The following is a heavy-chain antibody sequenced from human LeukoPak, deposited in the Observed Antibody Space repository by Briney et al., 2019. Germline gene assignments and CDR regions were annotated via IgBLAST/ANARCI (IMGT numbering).Heavy chain of an antibody. CDR1: GGSISSYY. V-gene: IGHV4-59*08. J-gene: IGHJ4*02. Sequence: SETLSLTCTVSGGSISSYYWSWIRQPPGKGLEWIGYIYYSGSTNCNPSLKSRVTISVDTSKNQFSLKLSSATAADTAVYYCARGMYSSSWYYFDYWGQGTLVTVSS. CDR3: ARGMYSSSWYYFDY. CDR2: IYYSGST. D-gene: IGHD6-13*01.